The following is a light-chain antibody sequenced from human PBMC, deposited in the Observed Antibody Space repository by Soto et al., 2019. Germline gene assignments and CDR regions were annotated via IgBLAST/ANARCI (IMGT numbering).Light chain of an antibody. CDR2: DAS. CDR1: QDISNY. CDR3: QQYDNLSALT. V-gene: IGKV1-33*01. Sequence: DIQMTQSPSSLSASVGDRVTITCQASQDISNYLNWYQQKPGKAPKLLIYDASNLETGVPSRFSGSGSGTEFTFTISSLQPEDIATYYCQQYDNLSALTFGGGTKVEIK. J-gene: IGKJ4*01.